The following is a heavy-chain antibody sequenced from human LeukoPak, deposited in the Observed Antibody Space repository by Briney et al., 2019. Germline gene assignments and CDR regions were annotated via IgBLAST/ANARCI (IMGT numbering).Heavy chain of an antibody. CDR2: INHSGST. CDR3: ARAIAHYYGSGSYSDY. J-gene: IGHJ4*02. Sequence: SETLSLTCAVYGGPFSGYYWSWIRQPPGKGLEWIGEINHSGSTNYNPSLKSRVTISVDTSKNQFSLKLSSVTAADTAVYYCARAIAHYYGSGSYSDYWGQGTLVTVSS. V-gene: IGHV4-34*01. D-gene: IGHD3-10*01. CDR1: GGPFSGYY.